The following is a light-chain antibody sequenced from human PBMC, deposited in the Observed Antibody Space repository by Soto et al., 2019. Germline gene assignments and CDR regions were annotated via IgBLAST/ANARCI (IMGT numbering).Light chain of an antibody. CDR3: LQYNTYPWT. J-gene: IGKJ1*01. CDR2: AAS. CDR1: QGIRRD. Sequence: DIQMTQSPSSLSASVGDRVTITCRASQGIRRDLGWFQQKPGKAPKRLIYAASSLQSGVPSRFSGSGSGTEFTLPISSLQPEDFATYYCLQYNTYPWTFGQGTKVEIK. V-gene: IGKV1-17*01.